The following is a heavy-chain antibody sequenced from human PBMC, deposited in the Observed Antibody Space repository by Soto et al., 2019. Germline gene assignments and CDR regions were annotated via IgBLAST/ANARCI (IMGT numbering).Heavy chain of an antibody. Sequence: SETLSLTXTVSGGSISSRSYYWGWIRQPPGKGLEWIGSIYYSGSTYYTPSLKSRVTISVDTSKNQFSLKVNSVSAADTAVYHCARHSRVERRLDWFGPWGQGTLVTVSS. CDR2: IYYSGST. CDR1: GGSISSRSYY. D-gene: IGHD1-1*01. CDR3: ARHSRVERRLDWFGP. J-gene: IGHJ5*02. V-gene: IGHV4-39*01.